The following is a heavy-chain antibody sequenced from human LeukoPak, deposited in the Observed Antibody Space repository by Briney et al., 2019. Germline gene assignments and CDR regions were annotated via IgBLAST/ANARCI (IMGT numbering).Heavy chain of an antibody. Sequence: ASVKVSCKASGYTFTGYHLHWVRQAPGQGLEWMGWINPNSGGTNYAQKFQGRVTMTRDTSISTAYMEPSRLRSDDTAVYYCARRYSSSWYYYYYYMDVWGKGTTVTISS. CDR1: GYTFTGYH. CDR2: INPNSGGT. CDR3: ARRYSSSWYYYYYYMDV. V-gene: IGHV1-2*02. D-gene: IGHD6-13*01. J-gene: IGHJ6*03.